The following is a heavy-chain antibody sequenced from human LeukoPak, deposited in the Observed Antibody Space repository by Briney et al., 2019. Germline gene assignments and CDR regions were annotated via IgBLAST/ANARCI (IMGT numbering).Heavy chain of an antibody. D-gene: IGHD5-18*01. Sequence: ASVKVSCKASGYTFTGYYMHWVRQVPGQGLEWMGWINPNSGGTNYAQKFQGRVTMTRDTSISTAYMELSRLRSDDTAVYYCARGGQLWGDYYGMDVWGQGTTVTVSS. V-gene: IGHV1-2*02. CDR2: INPNSGGT. CDR3: ARGGQLWGDYYGMDV. CDR1: GYTFTGYY. J-gene: IGHJ6*02.